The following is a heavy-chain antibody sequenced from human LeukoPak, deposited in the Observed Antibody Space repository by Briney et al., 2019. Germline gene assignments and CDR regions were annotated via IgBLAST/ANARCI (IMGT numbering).Heavy chain of an antibody. CDR1: GGSISSYY. V-gene: IGHV4-59*01. J-gene: IGHJ4*02. Sequence: SETLSLTCTVSGGSISSYYWSWIRQPPGKGLEWIGYIYYSGSTNYNPPLKGRVTISVDTSKNQFSLKLSSVTAADTAVYYCARFALRGVDYWGQGTLVTVSS. D-gene: IGHD4-17*01. CDR2: IYYSGST. CDR3: ARFALRGVDY.